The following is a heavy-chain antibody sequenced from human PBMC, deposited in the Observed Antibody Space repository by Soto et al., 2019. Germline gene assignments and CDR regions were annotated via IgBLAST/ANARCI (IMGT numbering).Heavy chain of an antibody. Sequence: ASVKVSCKVSGYSLTELSIHWVRQAPGEGLEWMGGIIPAFGTTDYAQKFQARVTFTADESTATAYVELTSLTSEDTAVYYCARGQYSGYEYLDLDFWGQGTLVTVSS. V-gene: IGHV1-24*01. CDR1: GYSLTELS. CDR2: IIPAFGTT. CDR3: ARGQYSGYEYLDLDF. J-gene: IGHJ1*01. D-gene: IGHD5-12*01.